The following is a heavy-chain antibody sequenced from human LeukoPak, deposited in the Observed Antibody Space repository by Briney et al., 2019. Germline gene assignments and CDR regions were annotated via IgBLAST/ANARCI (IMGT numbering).Heavy chain of an antibody. CDR1: GFTFSSYW. V-gene: IGHV3-7*01. D-gene: IGHD3-22*01. J-gene: IGHJ4*02. CDR2: IKQDGSEK. Sequence: PGGSLRLSCAASGFTFSSYWMSWVRQAPGKGLEWVANIKQDGSEKYYVDSVKGRFTISRDNAKNSLYLQMNSLRAEDTAVYYCARGGGHYYDSSPIRYWGQGTLVPVSS. CDR3: ARGGGHYYDSSPIRY.